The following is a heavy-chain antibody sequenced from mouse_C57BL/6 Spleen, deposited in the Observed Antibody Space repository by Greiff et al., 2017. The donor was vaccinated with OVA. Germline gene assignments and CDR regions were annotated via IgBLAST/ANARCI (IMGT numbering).Heavy chain of an antibody. J-gene: IGHJ2*01. CDR2: IYPGDGDT. CDR3: ARGAGTCDY. D-gene: IGHD4-1*01. V-gene: IGHV1-82*01. CDR1: GYAFSSSW. Sequence: VQLQQSGPELVKPGASVKISCKASGYAFSSSWMNWVKQRPGKGLEWIGRIYPGDGDTTYNGKFKGKATMTAYKSSITSYMRLSSLTSEDSAVYFSARGAGTCDYWSQGTTLTVSS.